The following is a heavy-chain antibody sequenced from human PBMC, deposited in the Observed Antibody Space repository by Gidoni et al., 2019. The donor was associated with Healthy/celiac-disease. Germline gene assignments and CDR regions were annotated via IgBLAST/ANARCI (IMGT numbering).Heavy chain of an antibody. V-gene: IGHV4-31*01. D-gene: IGHD2-2*01. CDR2: IYYSGST. CDR3: AREAPLGYCSSTSCFV. CDR1: GGSISRGGYY. Sequence: QVQLQESGPGLVKTSQTLSLTCTVSGGSISRGGYYWSRIRQHPGKGLEWIGYIYYSGSTYYNPSLKSLVTISVDTSKNQFSLKLSSVTAADTAVYYCAREAPLGYCSSTSCFVWGQGTTVTVSS. J-gene: IGHJ6*02.